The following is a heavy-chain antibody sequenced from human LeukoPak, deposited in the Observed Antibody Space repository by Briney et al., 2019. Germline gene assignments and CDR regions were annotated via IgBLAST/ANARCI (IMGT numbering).Heavy chain of an antibody. CDR3: AREGTAAAGSDY. D-gene: IGHD6-13*01. V-gene: IGHV3-21*01. J-gene: IGHJ4*02. CDR1: GFTFSSYS. CDR2: ISSSSSYI. Sequence: GGSLRLSCAASGFTFSSYSMNWVRQAPGKGLEWVSSISSSSSYIYYADSVKGRFTISRDNAKNSLYLQMNSLRAEDTAVYYCAREGTAAAGSDYWGQGTLVTVSS.